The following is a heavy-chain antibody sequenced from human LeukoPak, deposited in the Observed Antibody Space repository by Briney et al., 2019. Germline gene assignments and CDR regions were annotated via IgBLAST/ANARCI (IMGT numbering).Heavy chain of an antibody. CDR1: GYTFTGYY. J-gene: IGHJ5*02. V-gene: IGHV1-2*02. CDR2: INPNSGGT. CDR3: ARRLGSGRGHLGGFDP. Sequence: ASVKVSCKASGYTFTGYYMHWVRQAPGQGLEWMGWINPNSGGTNYAQKFQGRVTMTRDTSISTAYMELSRLRSDDTAVYYCARRLGSGRGHLGGFDPWGQGTLVTVSS. D-gene: IGHD3-10*01.